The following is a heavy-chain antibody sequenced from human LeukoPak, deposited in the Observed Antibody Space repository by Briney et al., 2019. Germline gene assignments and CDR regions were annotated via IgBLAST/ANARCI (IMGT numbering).Heavy chain of an antibody. CDR1: GFTFSSYS. CDR2: ISSSSSCI. Sequence: GGSLRLSCAASGFTFSSYSMNWVRQAPGKGLEWVSSISSSSSCIYYADSVKGRFTISRDNAKNSLYLQMNSLRAEDTAVYYCARDDTASHLDYWGQGTLVTVSS. V-gene: IGHV3-21*01. D-gene: IGHD2-21*01. CDR3: ARDDTASHLDY. J-gene: IGHJ4*02.